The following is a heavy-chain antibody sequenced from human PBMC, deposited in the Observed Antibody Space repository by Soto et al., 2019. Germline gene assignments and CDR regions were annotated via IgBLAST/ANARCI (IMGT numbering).Heavy chain of an antibody. CDR2: TFYRSKWYN. V-gene: IGHV6-1*01. CDR3: ARGTVRGLMITFDY. Sequence: SQTLSLTCAISGDSVSSNSAAWNWIRQSPSRGLEWLGKTFYRSKWYNDYAVSVKSRIIINPDTSKNQFSLQLSSVIPEDTAVYYCARGTVRGLMITFDYRGQGTLVTVPQ. CDR1: GDSVSSNSAA. J-gene: IGHJ4*02. D-gene: IGHD3-10*02.